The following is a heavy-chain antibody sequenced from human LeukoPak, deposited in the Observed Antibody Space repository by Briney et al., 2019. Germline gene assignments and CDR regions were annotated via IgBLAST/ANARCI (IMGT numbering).Heavy chain of an antibody. V-gene: IGHV5-51*01. CDR1: GYSFTNYW. CDR2: IYPEDSDT. J-gene: IGHJ4*02. D-gene: IGHD3-22*01. Sequence: GESLKISCEGSGYSFTNYWIAWVRQMPGRGLEWMGIIYPEDSDTRYSPSFQGQVTISADKSISTAYLQWSSLRASDTAMYYCARHGPYDTSGYRRFDYWGQGTLVTVSS. CDR3: ARHGPYDTSGYRRFDY.